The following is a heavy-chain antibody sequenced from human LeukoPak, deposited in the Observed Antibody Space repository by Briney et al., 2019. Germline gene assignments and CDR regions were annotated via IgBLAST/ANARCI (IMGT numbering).Heavy chain of an antibody. Sequence: GGSLRLSCAASGFTFSSYGMHWVRQAPGKGXEXXXXXXXDGSNKYFADSVKGRFTISRDNSKNTLYLQMNSLRAEDTAVYYCAKDSGIAVAGTLRAFDIWGQGTMVTVSS. CDR2: XXXDGSNK. CDR1: GFTFSSYG. D-gene: IGHD6-19*01. J-gene: IGHJ3*02. V-gene: IGHV3-30*02. CDR3: AKDSGIAVAGTLRAFDI.